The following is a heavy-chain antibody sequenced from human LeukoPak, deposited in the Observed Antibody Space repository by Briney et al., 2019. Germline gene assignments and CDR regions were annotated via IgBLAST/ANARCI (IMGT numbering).Heavy chain of an antibody. CDR1: GYSFTSYG. D-gene: IGHD2-2*01. Sequence: AGGTVSCKASGYSFTSYGISWVRQPPGQGKGWVGGVNAYNGNTNYAQKLQGRVNITTDISKSTAYMELRSLRSDDTGVYFCARHCSSTSCYGSIDYWGQGTLVTVSS. CDR3: ARHCSSTSCYGSIDY. J-gene: IGHJ4*03. CDR2: VNAYNGNT. V-gene: IGHV1-18*01.